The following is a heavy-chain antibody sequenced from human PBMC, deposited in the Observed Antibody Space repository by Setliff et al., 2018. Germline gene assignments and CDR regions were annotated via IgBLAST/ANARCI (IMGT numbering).Heavy chain of an antibody. Sequence: TLSLTCPVSGGSITTGGYYWSWIRQHPGEGLEWIGYIYHSGTTYYNPSLESRVRLSVDTSNSQFSLKLSSVTAADRAIYFCARYSSPYYYMDVWGTGIAVTV. CDR3: ARYSSPYYYMDV. V-gene: IGHV4-31*03. CDR1: GGSITTGGYY. D-gene: IGHD5-18*01. CDR2: IYHSGTT. J-gene: IGHJ6*03.